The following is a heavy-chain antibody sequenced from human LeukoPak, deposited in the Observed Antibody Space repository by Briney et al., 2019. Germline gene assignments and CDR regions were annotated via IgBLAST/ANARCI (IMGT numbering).Heavy chain of an antibody. CDR3: AREDHSGSYDY. CDR1: VGSLSSYY. Sequence: SETLSLTCTVSVGSLSSYYWSWIRQPAGTGLEWIGRIYTSENTNYNPSLKRRVTMSVDTSKNQFSLKLSSVTAANTAEYYCAREDHSGSYDYWGQGTLVTVSS. V-gene: IGHV4-4*07. CDR2: IYTSENT. D-gene: IGHD1-26*01. J-gene: IGHJ4*02.